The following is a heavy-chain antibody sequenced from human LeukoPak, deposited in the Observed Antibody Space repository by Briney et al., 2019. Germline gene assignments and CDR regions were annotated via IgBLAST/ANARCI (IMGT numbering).Heavy chain of an antibody. V-gene: IGHV4-61*02. J-gene: IGHJ4*02. CDR3: ARDRGFWSGFQFDY. CDR1: GGSISSGSYY. CDR2: IYTSGGT. D-gene: IGHD3-3*01. Sequence: SETLSLTCTVSGGSISSGSYYWSWIRQPAGKGLEWIGRIYTSGGTNYNPSLKSRVTISVDTSKNQFSLKLSSVTAADTAVYYCARDRGFWSGFQFDYWGQGTLVTVSS.